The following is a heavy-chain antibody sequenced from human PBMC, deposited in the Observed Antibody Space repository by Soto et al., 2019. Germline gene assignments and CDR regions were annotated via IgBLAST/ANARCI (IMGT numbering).Heavy chain of an antibody. CDR2: ISNDGSST. J-gene: IGHJ1*01. V-gene: IGHV3-74*01. CDR3: ARLPNKSPQN. Sequence: EVHLVESGGGLVQPGGSLRLSCVASGFTFSSYWMHWVRQAPGKGLVWVSSISNDGSSTSYADPVKGRFTISRDNPKNTLYLQMNSLRAEDTAVYYCARLPNKSPQNWGQGTLVIVSP. CDR1: GFTFSSYW.